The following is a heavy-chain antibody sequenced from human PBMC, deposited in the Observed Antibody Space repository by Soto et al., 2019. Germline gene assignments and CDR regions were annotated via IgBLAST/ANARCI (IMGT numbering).Heavy chain of an antibody. J-gene: IGHJ4*02. Sequence: QVQLVQSGAEVKKPGSSVKVSCKASGGIFSTYAISWLRQAPGQGLEWMGGIIPLFGTPNYAQRFQGRGTITADETTSTAYMELSRLRSEDTAVYYCARDRDDYDSGNYYNRIDFWGQGTLVTVSS. CDR1: GGIFSTYA. V-gene: IGHV1-69*01. CDR3: ARDRDDYDSGNYYNRIDF. D-gene: IGHD3-10*01. CDR2: IIPLFGTP.